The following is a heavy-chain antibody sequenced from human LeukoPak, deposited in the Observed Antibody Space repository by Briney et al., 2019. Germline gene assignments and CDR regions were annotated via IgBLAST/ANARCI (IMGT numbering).Heavy chain of an antibody. CDR1: GGSISSYY. CDR2: IYHSGST. Sequence: SETLSLTCTVSGGSISSYYWSWIRQPPGKGLEWIGNIYHSGSTYYNPSLKSRVTISVDTSKNQFSLKLSSVTAADTAVYYCARGKYYDILTGYSWYNWFDPWGQGTLVTVSS. V-gene: IGHV4-59*04. CDR3: ARGKYYDILTGYSWYNWFDP. D-gene: IGHD3-9*01. J-gene: IGHJ5*02.